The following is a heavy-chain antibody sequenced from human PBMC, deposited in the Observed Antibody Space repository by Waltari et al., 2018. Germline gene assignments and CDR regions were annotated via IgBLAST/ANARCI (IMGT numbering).Heavy chain of an antibody. CDR3: ARRMTSGSYTSP. CDR2: ISSSSSYI. V-gene: IGHV3-21*01. D-gene: IGHD1-26*01. CDR1: GFTFSSYS. J-gene: IGHJ5*02. Sequence: EVQLVESGGGLVKPGGSLRLSCAASGFTFSSYSMNWVRQAPGKGLGWVSSISSSSSYIYYADSVKGRFTISRDNAKNSLYLQMNSLRAEDTAVYYCARRMTSGSYTSPWGQGTLVTVSS.